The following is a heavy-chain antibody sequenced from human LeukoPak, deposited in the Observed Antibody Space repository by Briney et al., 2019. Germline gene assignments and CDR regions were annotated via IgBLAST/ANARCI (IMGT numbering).Heavy chain of an antibody. CDR2: IDQSGGRN. Sequence: GGSLRLSCAASGVTFSRFWMNWVRQAPGRGLEWVANIDQSGGRNNYVDSVKGRFTISRDNAKNSLFLEMSSLRADDTAVYFCARDVEGGTFDIWGQGTTVTVSS. D-gene: IGHD3-16*01. CDR1: GVTFSRFW. J-gene: IGHJ3*02. CDR3: ARDVEGGTFDI. V-gene: IGHV3-7*05.